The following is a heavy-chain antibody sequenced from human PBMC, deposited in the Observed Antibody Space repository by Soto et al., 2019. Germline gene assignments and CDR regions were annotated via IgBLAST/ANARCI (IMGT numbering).Heavy chain of an antibody. CDR2: IYGSGNT. D-gene: IGHD3-16*01. CDR1: GCSISTYY. V-gene: IGHV4-4*07. J-gene: IGHJ5*02. CDR3: VRDTIYTPGWTDYRWIDH. Sequence: PXETLSLTCTVSGCSISTYYWSWIRQPAGKGLEWIGRIYGSGNTNYSPSLRSRVTMSVDTSKNQFSLKLSSVTAADTAVYYCVRDTIYTPGWTDYRWIDHWGQGTLVTVSS.